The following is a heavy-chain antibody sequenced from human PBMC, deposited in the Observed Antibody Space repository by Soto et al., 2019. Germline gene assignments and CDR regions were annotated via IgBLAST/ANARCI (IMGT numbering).Heavy chain of an antibody. J-gene: IGHJ4*01. CDR2: ISGSGGST. V-gene: IGHV3-23*01. Sequence: GGSLRLSCAASGFTFSSYAMSWVRQAPGKGLEWVSAISGSGGSTYYADSVKGRFPISRDHSKDTLYLQMNSLRAEDTAVDYCAKGYEPRYGDYGNPFDCWGQETLGTVSS. CDR1: GFTFSSYA. CDR3: AKGYEPRYGDYGNPFDC. D-gene: IGHD4-17*01.